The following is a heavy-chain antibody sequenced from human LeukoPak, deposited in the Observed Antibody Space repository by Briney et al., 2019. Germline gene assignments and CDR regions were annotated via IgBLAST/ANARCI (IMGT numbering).Heavy chain of an antibody. Sequence: GGSLRLSCAASGFTFSSYWMSWVRQAPGKGLEWVADIKQDGSEKYYVDSVKGRFTISRDNAKNSLYLQMNSLRAEDTAVYYCASSGWYAGFDYWGQGTLVTVSS. D-gene: IGHD6-19*01. CDR2: IKQDGSEK. J-gene: IGHJ4*02. V-gene: IGHV3-7*01. CDR1: GFTFSSYW. CDR3: ASSGWYAGFDY.